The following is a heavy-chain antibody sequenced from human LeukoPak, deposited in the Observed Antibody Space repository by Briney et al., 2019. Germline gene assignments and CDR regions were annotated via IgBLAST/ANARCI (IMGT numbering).Heavy chain of an antibody. CDR2: ISAYNGNT. V-gene: IGHV1-18*01. Sequence: GASVKVSCKASGYTFTSYGISWVRQAPGQGLEWMGWISAYNGNTNYAQKLQGRVTITRDTSASTAYMELSSLRSEDTAVYYCARERRTQLPKPNWFDPWGQGTLVTVSS. J-gene: IGHJ5*02. CDR1: GYTFTSYG. CDR3: ARERRTQLPKPNWFDP. D-gene: IGHD1-1*01.